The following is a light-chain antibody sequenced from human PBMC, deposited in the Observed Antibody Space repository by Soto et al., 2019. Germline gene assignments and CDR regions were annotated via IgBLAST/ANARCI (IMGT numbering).Light chain of an antibody. CDR2: KAS. Sequence: DIQMTQSPSTLSASVGDRVTITCRASQSISSWLAWYQQKPGKAPKLLIYKASSLESGVPSRFSGSGSGTEFTLTISSRKPDDFATYYCQQYNSYSYTFGQGTKLEIK. J-gene: IGKJ2*01. CDR3: QQYNSYSYT. V-gene: IGKV1-5*03. CDR1: QSISSW.